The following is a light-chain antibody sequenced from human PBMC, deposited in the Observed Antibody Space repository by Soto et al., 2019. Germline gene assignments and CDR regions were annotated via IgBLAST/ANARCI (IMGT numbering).Light chain of an antibody. Sequence: IQLTQFPSSLSASVGDRVTITCRASQGISSSLAWYQQKPEKAPKILIYDARTLQHAVPSRVSGSGSGTAFTLTIVILQPEDFATYYCHHLHSYPLGFGGGTKVEIK. CDR3: HHLHSYPLG. J-gene: IGKJ4*01. V-gene: IGKV1-9*01. CDR2: DAR. CDR1: QGISSS.